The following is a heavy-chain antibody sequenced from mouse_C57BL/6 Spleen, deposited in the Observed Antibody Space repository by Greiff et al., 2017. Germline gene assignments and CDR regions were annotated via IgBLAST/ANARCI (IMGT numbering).Heavy chain of an antibody. CDR1: GYTFTSYW. CDR2: IYPGSGST. V-gene: IGHV1-55*01. J-gene: IGHJ2*01. CDR3: ARGDYDGDYYFDY. D-gene: IGHD2-4*01. Sequence: VQLQQPGAELVKPGASVKMSCKASGYTFTSYWITWVKQRPGQGLEWIGDIYPGSGSTNYNEKFKSKATLTVDTSSSTAYLQLSSLTSEDSAVYYCARGDYDGDYYFDYWGQGTTLTVSS.